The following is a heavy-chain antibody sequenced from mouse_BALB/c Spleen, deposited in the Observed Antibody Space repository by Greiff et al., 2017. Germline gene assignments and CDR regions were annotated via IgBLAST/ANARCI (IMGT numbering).Heavy chain of an antibody. Sequence: EVQRVESGGGLVKPGGSLKLSCAASGFTFSSYDMSWVRQSPEKRLEWVAEISSGGSYTYYPDTVTGRFTISRDNAKNTLYLEMSSLRSEDTAMYYCAREGEGSTATAYWGQGTLVTVSA. CDR1: GFTFSSYD. J-gene: IGHJ3*01. CDR3: AREGEGSTATAY. D-gene: IGHD1-2*01. V-gene: IGHV5-9-4*01. CDR2: ISSGGSYT.